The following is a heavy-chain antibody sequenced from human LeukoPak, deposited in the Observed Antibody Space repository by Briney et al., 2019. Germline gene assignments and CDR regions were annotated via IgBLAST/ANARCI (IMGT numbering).Heavy chain of an antibody. CDR1: GFTFSSYA. Sequence: GGSLRLSCAASGFTFSSYAMSWVRQAPGKGLEWVSGISGSGGCTYYADSVKGRFTISRVNSKNTLYLQMNSLRAEDTAVYYCAKDSSSWYKDWFDPWGQGTLVTASS. CDR2: ISGSGGCT. D-gene: IGHD6-13*01. J-gene: IGHJ5*02. V-gene: IGHV3-23*01. CDR3: AKDSSSWYKDWFDP.